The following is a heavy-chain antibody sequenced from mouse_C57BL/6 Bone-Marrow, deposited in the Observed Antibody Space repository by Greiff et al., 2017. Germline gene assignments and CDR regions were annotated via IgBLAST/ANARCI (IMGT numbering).Heavy chain of an antibody. CDR2: ISPNYGTT. Sequence: EVKVVESGPELVKPGASVKISCKASGYSFTDYNMNWVKQSNGKSLEWIGVISPNYGTTSYNQKFKGKATLTVEQPSSTAYMQLNSLTSEDSAVYCCANYLDYWGQGTTLTVSS. CDR3: ANYLDY. V-gene: IGHV1-39*01. J-gene: IGHJ2*01. CDR1: GYSFTDYN.